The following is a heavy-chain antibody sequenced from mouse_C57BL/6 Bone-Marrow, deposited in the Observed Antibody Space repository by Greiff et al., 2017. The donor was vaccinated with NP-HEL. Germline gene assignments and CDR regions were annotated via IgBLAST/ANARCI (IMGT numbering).Heavy chain of an antibody. J-gene: IGHJ4*01. CDR2: IDPSDRYS. CDR1: GYTFTSYW. CDR3: ARPGSSYDYAMDY. V-gene: IGHV1-69*01. Sequence: QVQLKQPGAELVIPGASVKLSFKASGYTFTSYWMHWVKQRPGQGLEWIGEIDPSDRYSNYNQKVQGKSTLTVDQSSRTAYMQLTSLTSEDSAVYDCARPGSSYDYAMDYWGQGTSVTVSS. D-gene: IGHD1-1*01.